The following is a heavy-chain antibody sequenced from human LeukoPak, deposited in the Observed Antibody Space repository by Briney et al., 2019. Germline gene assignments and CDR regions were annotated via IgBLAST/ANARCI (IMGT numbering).Heavy chain of an antibody. V-gene: IGHV4-34*01. Sequence: SETLSLTCAVYGGSFSGYYWSWIREPPGRGLEWIGEINHSGSTNYNPSLKSRVTISVDTSKNQFSLKLSSVTAADTAVYYCARPGGGYNKGFDYWGQGTLLTVSS. CDR3: ARPGGGYNKGFDY. J-gene: IGHJ4*02. CDR1: GGSFSGYY. D-gene: IGHD5-24*01. CDR2: INHSGST.